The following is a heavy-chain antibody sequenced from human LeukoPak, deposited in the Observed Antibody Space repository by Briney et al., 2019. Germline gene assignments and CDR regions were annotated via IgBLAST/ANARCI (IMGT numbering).Heavy chain of an antibody. J-gene: IGHJ4*02. V-gene: IGHV3-23*01. D-gene: IGHD3-22*01. CDR1: GFTFSSYA. CDR3: AKSFGSGYYHDSTGYHIDY. Sequence: GGSLRLSCAASGFTFSSYAMSWVRQAPGKGLEWVSAISGSGGSTYYADSVRGRFTISRDNSKNTVYLHMSSLRAEDTAVYYCAKSFGSGYYHDSTGYHIDYWGQGILVIVSS. CDR2: ISGSGGST.